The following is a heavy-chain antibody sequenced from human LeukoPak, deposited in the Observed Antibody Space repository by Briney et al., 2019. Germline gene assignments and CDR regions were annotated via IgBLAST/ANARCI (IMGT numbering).Heavy chain of an antibody. J-gene: IGHJ3*02. CDR3: AKASYYDSSGYYRPDDAFDI. D-gene: IGHD3-22*01. V-gene: IGHV3-30*18. CDR1: GFTFSSYG. Sequence: GGSLRLSCAASGFTFSSYGMHWVRQAPGKGLEWVAVISYDGSNKYYADSVKGRFTISRDNSKNTLYLQMNSLRAEDTAVYYCAKASYYDSSGYYRPDDAFDIWGQGTTVTVSS. CDR2: ISYDGSNK.